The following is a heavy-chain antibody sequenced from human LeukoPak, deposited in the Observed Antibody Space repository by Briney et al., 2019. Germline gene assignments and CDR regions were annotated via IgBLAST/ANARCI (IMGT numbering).Heavy chain of an antibody. Sequence: SQTLSLTCAISGDSVSSNSAAWNWIRQSPSRGLEWLGRTYYRSKWYNDYAVSVKSRITINPDTSKNQFSLQLNSVTPEDTAVYYCARGLSPTIAAAGLNWFDPWGQGTLVTVSS. J-gene: IGHJ5*02. V-gene: IGHV6-1*01. CDR3: ARGLSPTIAAAGLNWFDP. CDR1: GDSVSSNSAA. D-gene: IGHD6-13*01. CDR2: TYYRSKWYN.